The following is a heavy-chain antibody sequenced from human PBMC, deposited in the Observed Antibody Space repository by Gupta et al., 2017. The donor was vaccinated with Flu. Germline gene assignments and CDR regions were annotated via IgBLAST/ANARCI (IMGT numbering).Heavy chain of an antibody. CDR3: ARDFGATVSMDY. J-gene: IGHJ4*02. CDR2: IWYDGSNK. Sequence: QVQLVESGGGVVQPGRSLRLSCAASGFTFSSYGMHWVRQAPGKGLEWVAVIWYDGSNKYYADSVKGRFTISRDNSKNTLYLQMNSLRAEDTAVYYCARDFGATVSMDYWGQGTLVTVSS. V-gene: IGHV3-33*01. CDR1: GFTFSSYG. D-gene: IGHD4-17*01.